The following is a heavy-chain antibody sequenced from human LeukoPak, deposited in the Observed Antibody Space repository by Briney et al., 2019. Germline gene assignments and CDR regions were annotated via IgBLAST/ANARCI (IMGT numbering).Heavy chain of an antibody. D-gene: IGHD3-22*01. CDR1: GFTFSSYS. Sequence: PGGSLRLSCAASGFTFSSYSMNWVRQAPGKGLEWVSSISSSSSYIYYADSVKGRFTISRDNAKNSLYLQMNSLRAEDTAVYFCARVWPYDSSGPPFDYWGQGTLVTVSS. CDR3: ARVWPYDSSGPPFDY. J-gene: IGHJ4*02. CDR2: ISSSSSYI. V-gene: IGHV3-21*01.